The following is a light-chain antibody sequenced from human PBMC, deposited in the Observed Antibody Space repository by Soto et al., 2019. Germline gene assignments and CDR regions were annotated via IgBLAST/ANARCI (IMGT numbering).Light chain of an antibody. CDR1: QSIARF. V-gene: IGKV1-39*01. Sequence: DLQMTQSPSSLSAAVGDRVTITCRASQSIARFLNWYQQKPGEVPKLLIFGASYLRSGVPSRFSGSGSGTHFDLTITSLQPEDFATYFCQQSHIAPYTFGQVTNL. CDR2: GAS. CDR3: QQSHIAPYT. J-gene: IGKJ2*01.